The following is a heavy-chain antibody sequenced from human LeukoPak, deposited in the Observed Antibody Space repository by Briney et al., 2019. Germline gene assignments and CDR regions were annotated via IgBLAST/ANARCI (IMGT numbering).Heavy chain of an antibody. CDR1: GGSISSYY. CDR3: ARDSSSYYYYYYYMDV. D-gene: IGHD6-13*01. V-gene: IGHV4-4*07. J-gene: IGHJ6*03. Sequence: SSETLSLTCTVSGGSISSYYWSWIRQPAGKGLEWIGRIDTSGSTNYNPSLKSRVTMSVDTSKNQFSLKLSSVTAADTAVYYCARDSSSYYYYYYYMDVWGKGTTVTVSS. CDR2: IDTSGST.